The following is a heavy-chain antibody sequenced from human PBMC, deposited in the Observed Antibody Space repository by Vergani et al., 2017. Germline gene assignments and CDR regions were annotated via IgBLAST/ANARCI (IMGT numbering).Heavy chain of an antibody. CDR2: ISAYNGNT. Sequence: QVQLVQSGAEVKKPGASVKVSCKASGYTFTSYGISWVRQAPGQGLEWMGWISAYNGNTNYAQKLQGRVTMNTDTSTSKAYMELRSRRSDDTAVYYCARVSRQQWVYGSYWGQGTMVTVSS. CDR1: GYTFTSYG. CDR3: ARVSRQQWVYGSY. V-gene: IGHV1-18*01. D-gene: IGHD6-19*01. J-gene: IGHJ3*01.